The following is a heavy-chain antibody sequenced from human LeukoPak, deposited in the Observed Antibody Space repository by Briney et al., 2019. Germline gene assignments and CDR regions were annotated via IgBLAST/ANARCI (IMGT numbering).Heavy chain of an antibody. J-gene: IGHJ4*02. CDR3: AKGTRAGGYSVYDY. D-gene: IGHD5-12*01. Sequence: GGSLRLSCAASGFTFSSYAMSWVRQAPGKGLEWVSAISGSGGSTYYAGSVKGRFTISRDNSKNTLYLQMNSLRVEDTAVYYCAKGTRAGGYSVYDYWGQGILVTVSS. V-gene: IGHV3-23*01. CDR1: GFTFSSYA. CDR2: ISGSGGST.